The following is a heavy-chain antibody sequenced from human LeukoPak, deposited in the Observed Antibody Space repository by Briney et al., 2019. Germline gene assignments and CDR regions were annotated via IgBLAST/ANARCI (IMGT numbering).Heavy chain of an antibody. V-gene: IGHV3-23*01. Sequence: GGSLRLSCAASGFTFSSYAMSWVRQAPGKGLEWVSAISGSGGSTYYADSVKGRFTISRDNSKNTLYLHMNSLRAEDTAVYYCAKGNWAVAGYNWFDPWGQGTLVTVSS. CDR1: GFTFSSYA. CDR3: AKGNWAVAGYNWFDP. D-gene: IGHD6-19*01. J-gene: IGHJ5*02. CDR2: ISGSGGST.